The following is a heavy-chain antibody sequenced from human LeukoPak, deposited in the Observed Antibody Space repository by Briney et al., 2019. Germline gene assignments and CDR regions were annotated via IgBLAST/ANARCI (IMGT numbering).Heavy chain of an antibody. Sequence: PGGSLRLSCAASGFTFSSYSMNWVRQAPGKGLEWVSSVSSSGSDIYYADSVKGRFTISRDNAKNSLYLQMNNLRAEDTALYYCARGVTAGDYWGQGTLVTVSS. J-gene: IGHJ4*02. CDR2: VSSSGSDI. D-gene: IGHD2-21*02. V-gene: IGHV3-21*01. CDR1: GFTFSSYS. CDR3: ARGVTAGDY.